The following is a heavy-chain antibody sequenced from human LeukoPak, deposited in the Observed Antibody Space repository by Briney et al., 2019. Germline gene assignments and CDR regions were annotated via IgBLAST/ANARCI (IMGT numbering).Heavy chain of an antibody. V-gene: IGHV2-5*02. CDR2: IYWDDDK. CDR3: AHGRYTGWSFYCFDY. J-gene: IGHJ4*02. CDR1: GFSLSSSGVG. Sequence: SGPTLVKPTQTLTLTCTFSGFSLSSSGVGVGWIRQPPGKALEWLALIYWDDDKRYNPSLKDRLTVTKDTSNNQVVHTMTNVDPVDTATYYCAHGRYTGWSFYCFDYWGQGTLVTVSS. D-gene: IGHD6-19*01.